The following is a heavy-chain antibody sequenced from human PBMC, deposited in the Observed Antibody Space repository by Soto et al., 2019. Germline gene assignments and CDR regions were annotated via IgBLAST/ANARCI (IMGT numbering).Heavy chain of an antibody. CDR3: ARVAAVAGIAVADEEDCIDY. D-gene: IGHD6-19*01. CDR1: GYTFTSYG. J-gene: IGHJ4*02. Sequence: ASVKVSCKASGYTFTSYGISWVRQAPGQGLEWMGWISAYNGNTNYAQKLQGRVTMTTDTSTSTAYMELRSLRSNDTAVDYYARVAAVAGIAVADEEDCIDYWGQGTLVTVSS. V-gene: IGHV1-18*01. CDR2: ISAYNGNT.